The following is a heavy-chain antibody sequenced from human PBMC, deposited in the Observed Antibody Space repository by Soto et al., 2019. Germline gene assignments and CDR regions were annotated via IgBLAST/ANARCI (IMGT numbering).Heavy chain of an antibody. CDR1: GGSISSYY. CDR3: ARGSVVRGVDY. J-gene: IGHJ4*02. V-gene: IGHV4-59*01. Sequence: QVQLQESGPGLVKPSETLSLTCTVSGGSISSYYWSWIRQPPGKRLEWIGYIYYSGSTNYNPSLKGRVTISVDTSKNQFSLKLSSVTAADTAVYYCARGSVVRGVDYWGQGTLVTVSS. D-gene: IGHD3-10*01. CDR2: IYYSGST.